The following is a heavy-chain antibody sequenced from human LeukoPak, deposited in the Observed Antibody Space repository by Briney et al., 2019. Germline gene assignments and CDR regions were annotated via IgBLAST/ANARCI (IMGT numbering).Heavy chain of an antibody. CDR1: GFTFSSYG. CDR2: ISFDGSNK. V-gene: IGHV3-30*03. J-gene: IGHJ4*02. CDR3: AIDRYSSGWYTFDY. D-gene: IGHD6-19*01. Sequence: PGGSLRLSCAASGFTFSSYGMYWVRQAPGKGLEWVAVISFDGSNKYYADSVRGRFTVSRDNSKDTLYLQMNSLRAEDTAVYYCAIDRYSSGWYTFDYWGQGTLVTVSS.